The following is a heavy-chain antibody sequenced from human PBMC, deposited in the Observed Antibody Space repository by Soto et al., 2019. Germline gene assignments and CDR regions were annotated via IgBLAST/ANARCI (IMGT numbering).Heavy chain of an antibody. J-gene: IGHJ4*02. Sequence: PSETLSLTCAVYGGSFSGYYWSWIRQPPGKGLEWIGEINHSGSTNYNPSLKSRVTISVDTSKNQFSLKLSSVTAADTAVYYCARGSEDIVATIWKFDYWGQGTLVTVSS. CDR3: ARGSEDIVATIWKFDY. CDR1: GGSFSGYY. D-gene: IGHD5-12*01. V-gene: IGHV4-34*01. CDR2: INHSGST.